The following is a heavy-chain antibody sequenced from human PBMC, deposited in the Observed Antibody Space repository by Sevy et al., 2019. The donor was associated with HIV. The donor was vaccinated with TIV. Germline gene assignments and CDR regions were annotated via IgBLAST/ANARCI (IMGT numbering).Heavy chain of an antibody. V-gene: IGHV3-23*01. CDR3: AKDTGGGSYLNDAFDI. D-gene: IGHD1-26*01. J-gene: IGHJ3*02. CDR1: GFTFSSFA. CDR2: LNGSGGRT. Sequence: GGSLRLSCAASGFTFSSFAMSWVRQTPGKGLEWVSGLNGSGGRTYYPDSVKGRFTISRDNSKNTLYLQMNSLRAEDTAVYYCAKDTGGGSYLNDAFDIWGQGTMVTVSS.